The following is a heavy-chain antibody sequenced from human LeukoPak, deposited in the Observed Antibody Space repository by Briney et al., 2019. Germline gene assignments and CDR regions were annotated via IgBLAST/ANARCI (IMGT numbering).Heavy chain of an antibody. CDR2: INHSGST. Sequence: SETLSLTCAVYGGSFSGYYWSWLRQPPGKGLEWIGEINHSGSTNYNPSLKSRITISVDTSRNQFSLKLISVTAADTAVYYCARKASIRGGFHWGQGTLVTVSS. D-gene: IGHD2-2*01. CDR3: ARKASIRGGFH. CDR1: GGSFSGYY. V-gene: IGHV4-34*01. J-gene: IGHJ4*02.